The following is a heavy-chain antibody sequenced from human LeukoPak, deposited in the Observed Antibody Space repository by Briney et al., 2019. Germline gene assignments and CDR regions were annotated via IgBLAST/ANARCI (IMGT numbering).Heavy chain of an antibody. CDR1: GFTFSDSA. D-gene: IGHD6-19*01. CDR3: TREYSSGWPFDY. J-gene: IGHJ4*02. CDR2: IRSKADSYAT. V-gene: IGHV3-73*01. Sequence: GESLRLSCAASGFTFSDSAIHWVRRASGKGLEWVGRIRSKADSYATTYVASVNGRFTISRADSKNTAYLQMNSLKNEDTAVYYCTREYSSGWPFDYWGQGTLVTVSS.